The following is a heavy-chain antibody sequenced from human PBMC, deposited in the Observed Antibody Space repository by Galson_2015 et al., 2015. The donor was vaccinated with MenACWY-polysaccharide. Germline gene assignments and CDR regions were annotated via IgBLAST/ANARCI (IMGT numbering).Heavy chain of an antibody. J-gene: IGHJ5*02. Sequence: SLRLSCAASGFTFTSYAMSWVRQAPGKGLEWVSGIRSSGTNTYYADSVKGRFTISRDNSKNTLYLQMNSLRAEDTAVYYCAKDSTDFWSVAGRFDHWGQGTLVTVSS. CDR2: IRSSGTNT. CDR1: GFTFTSYA. CDR3: AKDSTDFWSVAGRFDH. V-gene: IGHV3-23*01. D-gene: IGHD3-3*01.